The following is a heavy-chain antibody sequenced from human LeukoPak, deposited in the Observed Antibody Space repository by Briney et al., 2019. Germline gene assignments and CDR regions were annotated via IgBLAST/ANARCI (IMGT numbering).Heavy chain of an antibody. J-gene: IGHJ6*04. CDR3: ARAHQPLWFGDLRVCAMDV. D-gene: IGHD3-10*01. CDR2: INAANSNT. V-gene: IGHV1-3*01. CDR1: GYTFTNYA. Sequence: ASVKVSCKASGYTFTNYAIHWVRQAPGQRLEWMGWINAANSNTKYSEQFQGRVTITRDTSASTAYMEMSSLKSEDTAVYYCARAHQPLWFGDLRVCAMDVWGKGTTVTVSS.